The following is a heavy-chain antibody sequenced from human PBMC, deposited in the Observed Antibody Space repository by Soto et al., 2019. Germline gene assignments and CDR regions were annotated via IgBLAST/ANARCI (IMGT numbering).Heavy chain of an antibody. CDR1: GGTFSSYA. D-gene: IGHD2-2*01. Sequence: QVQLVQSGAEVKKPGSSVKVSCKASGGTFSSYAISWVRQAPGQGLEWMGGIIPIFGTANYAQNFQGRVTITADKSTRTAYMELSSLRSEDTAVYYCARERGEIIVVVPAAPNWFDPWGQGTLVTVSS. V-gene: IGHV1-69*06. CDR3: ARERGEIIVVVPAAPNWFDP. CDR2: IIPIFGTA. J-gene: IGHJ5*02.